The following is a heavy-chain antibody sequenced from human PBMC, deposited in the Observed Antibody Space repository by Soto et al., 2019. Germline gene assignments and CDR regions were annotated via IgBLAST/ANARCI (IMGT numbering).Heavy chain of an antibody. CDR3: ARLAYSSGSSVWFDP. CDR2: INHSGST. J-gene: IGHJ5*02. Sequence: SEILSLTCAVHGGSFSGYYWSWIRQPPGKGLEWIGEINHSGSTNYNPSLKSRVTISVDRSKTQFSLKLTSATAADTAVYYCARLAYSSGSSVWFDPWGQGTLVTVSS. D-gene: IGHD6-19*01. V-gene: IGHV4-34*01. CDR1: GGSFSGYY.